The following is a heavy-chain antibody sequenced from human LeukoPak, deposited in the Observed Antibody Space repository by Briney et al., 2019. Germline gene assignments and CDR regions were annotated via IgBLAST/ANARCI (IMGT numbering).Heavy chain of an antibody. CDR3: ATMGGLDV. Sequence: GGSLRLSCAVSGFSFSSHTMNWVRQAPGKGLEWVSSITYSSSDMYYADSVRGRFTISRDNTKNSLYLHMNSLRAEDTAVYYCATMGGLDVWGQGTMVTVSS. V-gene: IGHV3-21*01. D-gene: IGHD2-15*01. J-gene: IGHJ3*01. CDR1: GFSFSSHT. CDR2: ITYSSSDM.